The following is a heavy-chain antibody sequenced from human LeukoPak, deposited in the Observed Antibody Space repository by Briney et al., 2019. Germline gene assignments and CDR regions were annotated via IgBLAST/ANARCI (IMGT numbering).Heavy chain of an antibody. D-gene: IGHD3-9*01. Sequence: PGRSLRLSCAASGFTFSSYAMHWVRRAPGKGLEWVAVISYDGSNKYYADSVKGRFTISRDNSKNTLYLQMNSLRAEDTAVYYCARDGSYYDILTGYFDYWGQGTLVTVSS. J-gene: IGHJ4*02. CDR1: GFTFSSYA. CDR3: ARDGSYYDILTGYFDY. CDR2: ISYDGSNK. V-gene: IGHV3-30*04.